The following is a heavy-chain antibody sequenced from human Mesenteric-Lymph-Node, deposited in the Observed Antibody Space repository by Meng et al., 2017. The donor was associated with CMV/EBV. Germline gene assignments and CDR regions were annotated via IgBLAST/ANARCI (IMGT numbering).Heavy chain of an antibody. CDR2: INPNSGGT. Sequence: ASVKVSCKASGYTFTGYYMHWVRQAPGQGLEWMGWINPNSGGTNYAQKFQGRVTMTRDTSISTAYMELSRLRSEDTAVYYCASSPNWRTPYYFDYWGQGTLVTVSS. D-gene: IGHD1-20*01. J-gene: IGHJ4*02. CDR1: GYTFTGYY. CDR3: ASSPNWRTPYYFDY. V-gene: IGHV1-2*02.